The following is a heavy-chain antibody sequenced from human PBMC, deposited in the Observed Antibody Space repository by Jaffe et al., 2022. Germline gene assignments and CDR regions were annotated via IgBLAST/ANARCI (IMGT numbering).Heavy chain of an antibody. CDR3: ASTPSATYYDILTGYYRLPRY. CDR1: GYSISSGYY. CDR2: IYHSGST. D-gene: IGHD3-9*01. J-gene: IGHJ4*02. V-gene: IGHV4-38-2*01. Sequence: QVQLQESGPGLVKPSETLSLTCAVSGYSISSGYYWGWIRQPPGKGLEWIGSIYHSGSTYYNPSLKSRVTISVDTSKNQFSLKLSSVTAADTAVYYCASTPSATYYDILTGYYRLPRYWGQGTLVTVSS.